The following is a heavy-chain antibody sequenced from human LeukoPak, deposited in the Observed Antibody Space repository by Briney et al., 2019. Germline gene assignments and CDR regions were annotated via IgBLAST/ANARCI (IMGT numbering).Heavy chain of an antibody. CDR3: ARGDSNYYYGMDV. V-gene: IGHV1-46*01. Sequence: ASVKVSCKASGYTFTSYYMHWVRQATGQGLEWMGIINASGGSTIYAQKFQGRVTMTRDTSTSTAYMELSSLRSEDTAVYYCARGDSNYYYGMDVWGQGTTVTVSS. J-gene: IGHJ6*02. CDR1: GYTFTSYY. CDR2: INASGGST. D-gene: IGHD4-11*01.